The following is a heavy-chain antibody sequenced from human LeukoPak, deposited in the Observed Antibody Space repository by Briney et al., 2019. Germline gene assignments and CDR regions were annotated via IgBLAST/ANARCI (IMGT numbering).Heavy chain of an antibody. J-gene: IGHJ3*02. Sequence: GASVKVSCKAAGYTFSSYAISWVRQAPGQGLEWMGGIIPIFGTANYAQKFQGRVTITADESTSTAYMELSSLRSEDTAVYYCAKERWRSGDASDIWGQGTMVTVSS. CDR2: IIPIFGTA. V-gene: IGHV1-69*13. D-gene: IGHD4-23*01. CDR3: AKERWRSGDASDI. CDR1: GYTFSSYA.